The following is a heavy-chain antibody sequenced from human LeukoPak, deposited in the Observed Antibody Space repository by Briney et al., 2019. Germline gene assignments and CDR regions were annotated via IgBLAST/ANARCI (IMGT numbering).Heavy chain of an antibody. V-gene: IGHV3-21*06. CDR1: GFTFGSYS. D-gene: IGHD6-25*01. CDR2: ISSGSPYI. Sequence: GGSLRLSCAASGFTFGSYSINWVRQAPGKGLERVSSISSGSPYIYFADSMKGRFTISRDNTQNLVYLQMNSLKAEDTAVYFCARAAAAADIPYYLDFWGQGTLVTVSS. CDR3: ARAAAAADIPYYLDF. J-gene: IGHJ4*02.